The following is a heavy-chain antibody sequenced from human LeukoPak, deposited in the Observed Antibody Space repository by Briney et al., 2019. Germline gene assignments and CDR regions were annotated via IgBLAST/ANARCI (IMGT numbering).Heavy chain of an antibody. CDR1: GFTLSSYS. V-gene: IGHV3-9*01. J-gene: IGHJ6*03. CDR2: ISWNRGSI. Sequence: PGGSLRLSCAASGFTLSSYSMNWVRQAPGKGLEWVSGISWNRGSIGYADSVKGRFTISRDNAKNSLYVQMNSLRAEDTALYYCAKGIFSDYYYYMDVWGKGTTVTISS. CDR3: AKGIFSDYYYYMDV. D-gene: IGHD6-25*01.